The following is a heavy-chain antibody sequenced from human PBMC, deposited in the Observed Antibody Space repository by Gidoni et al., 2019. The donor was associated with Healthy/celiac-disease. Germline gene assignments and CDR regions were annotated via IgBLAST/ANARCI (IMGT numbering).Heavy chain of an antibody. CDR3: AHRQQDYYVSGSSNIIDAFDI. V-gene: IGHV2-5*01. CDR1: GFSLSTSGVG. Sequence: QITLKESGPTLVKPTQTLTLTCTFSGFSLSTSGVGVGWIRQPPGKALEWLALIYWNDDKRYSPSLKSRLNITKDTSKNQVVLTMTNMDPVDTATYYCAHRQQDYYVSGSSNIIDAFDIWGQGTMVTVSS. J-gene: IGHJ3*02. CDR2: IYWNDDK. D-gene: IGHD3-10*01.